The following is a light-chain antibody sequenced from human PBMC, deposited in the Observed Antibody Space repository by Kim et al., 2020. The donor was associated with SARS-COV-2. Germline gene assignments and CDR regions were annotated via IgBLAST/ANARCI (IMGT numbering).Light chain of an antibody. Sequence: SYELTQPPSVSVAPGKTARITCGGNNIGSKSMHWYQQKPGQAPVLVIYYDSDRPSGIPERFSGSNSRHTATLTISRVEAGDEADYYCQVWDSSSDHHWVFGGGTQLTVL. CDR2: YDS. V-gene: IGLV3-21*04. J-gene: IGLJ3*02. CDR3: QVWDSSSDHHWV. CDR1: NIGSKS.